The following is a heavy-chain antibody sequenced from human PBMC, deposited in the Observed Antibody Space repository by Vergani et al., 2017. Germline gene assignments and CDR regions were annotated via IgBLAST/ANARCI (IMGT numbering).Heavy chain of an antibody. V-gene: IGHV3-30*18. CDR3: AKDPRSGPYYYYYYMDV. CDR1: GFTFSSYG. Sequence: VRLLESGGGLVQPGGSLRLSCAASGFTFSSYGMHWVRQAPGKGLEWVAVISYDGSNKYYADSVKGRFTISRDNSKNTLYLQMNSLRAEDTAVYYCAKDPRSGPYYYYYYMDVWGKGTTVTVSS. J-gene: IGHJ6*03. CDR2: ISYDGSNK. D-gene: IGHD2-15*01.